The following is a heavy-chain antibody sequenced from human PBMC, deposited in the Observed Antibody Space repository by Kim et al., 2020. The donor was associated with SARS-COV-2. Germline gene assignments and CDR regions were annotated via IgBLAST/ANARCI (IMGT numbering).Heavy chain of an antibody. D-gene: IGHD3-22*01. J-gene: IGHJ4*02. CDR1: GGTFSSYA. CDR3: AAYYYDSSGYYRFDY. V-gene: IGHV1-69*13. CDR2: IIPIFGTA. Sequence: SVKVSCKASGGTFSSYAISWVRQAPGQGLEWMGGIIPIFGTANYAQKFQGRVTITADESTSTAYMELSSLRSEDTAVYYCAAYYYDSSGYYRFDYWGQGTLVTVSS.